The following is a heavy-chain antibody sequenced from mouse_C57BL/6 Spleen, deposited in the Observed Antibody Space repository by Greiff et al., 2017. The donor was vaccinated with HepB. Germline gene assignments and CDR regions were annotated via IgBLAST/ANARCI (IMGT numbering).Heavy chain of an antibody. CDR3: ARRGTVALDY. CDR2: SSSGGSYT. J-gene: IGHJ2*01. D-gene: IGHD1-1*01. Sequence: EVKLMESGGDLVKPGGSLKLSCAASGFTFSSYGMSWVRQTPDKRLEWVATSSSGGSYTYYPDSVKGRFTISRDNAKNTLYLQMSSLKSEDTAMYYCARRGTVALDYWGQGTTLTVSS. V-gene: IGHV5-6*02. CDR1: GFTFSSYG.